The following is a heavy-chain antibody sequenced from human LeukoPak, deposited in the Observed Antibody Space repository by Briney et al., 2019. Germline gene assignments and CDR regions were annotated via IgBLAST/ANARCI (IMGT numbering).Heavy chain of an antibody. V-gene: IGHV3-21*01. CDR2: INTSSSYI. D-gene: IGHD3-22*01. CDR1: GFTFSSYS. Sequence: GGSLRLSCAASGFTFSSYSMNWVRQAPGKGLEWVSSINTSSSYIYYPDSVKGRFTISRDNDKNSLYLQMTSMRAEDTAEYYCASVGYYDSSGYDDDFDYWGHGDLVTVSS. CDR3: ASVGYYDSSGYDDDFDY. J-gene: IGHJ4*03.